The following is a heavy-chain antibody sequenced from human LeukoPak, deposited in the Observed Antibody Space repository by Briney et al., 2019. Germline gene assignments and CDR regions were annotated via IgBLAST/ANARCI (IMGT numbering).Heavy chain of an antibody. CDR3: ARVRCSGGSCPYYYYYYYMDV. V-gene: IGHV3-66*01. CDR2: IYSGGST. J-gene: IGHJ6*03. Sequence: PGGSLRLSCAASGFTVSSNYMSWVRQAPGKGLEWVSVIYSGGSTYYADSVKGRFTISRDNPKNTLYLQMNSLRAEDTAVYYCARVRCSGGSCPYYYYYYYMDVWGKGTTVTVSS. D-gene: IGHD2-15*01. CDR1: GFTVSSNY.